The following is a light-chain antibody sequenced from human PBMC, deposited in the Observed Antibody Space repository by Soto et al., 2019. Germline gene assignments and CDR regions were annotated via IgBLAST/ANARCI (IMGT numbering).Light chain of an antibody. CDR3: QQRSNWPVT. J-gene: IGKJ1*01. CDR2: DAS. CDR1: QSVSRY. V-gene: IGKV3-11*01. Sequence: EIVLTQSPATLSLSPGERATLSCRASQSVSRYLAWYQQKPGQAPRLLIYDASNRATGIPARFSGSGSGTDVTLTSSNLEPEDFAVYYCQQRSNWPVTFGQGTKVEIK.